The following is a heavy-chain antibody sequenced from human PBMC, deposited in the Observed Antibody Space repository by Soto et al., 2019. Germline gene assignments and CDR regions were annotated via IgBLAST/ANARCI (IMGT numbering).Heavy chain of an antibody. CDR3: AKALGPAPSFDF. V-gene: IGHV3-9*01. Sequence: EVELVESGGGLVQPGRSLRLSCTTSGFTFDDYAMHWVRQAPGKGLEWVSGITWNSDIIDYADSVKGRFTVSRDNAKNSLYLQXXXLRAEDTALYYCAKALGPAPSFDFWGXXXXVTVSS. D-gene: IGHD7-27*01. J-gene: IGHJ4*01. CDR2: ITWNSDII. CDR1: GFTFDDYA.